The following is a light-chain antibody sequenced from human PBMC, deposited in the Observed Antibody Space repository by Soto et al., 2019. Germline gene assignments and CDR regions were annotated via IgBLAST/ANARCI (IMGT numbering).Light chain of an antibody. J-gene: IGKJ5*01. CDR3: QQFHSYPVT. CDR2: DAS. V-gene: IGKV1-13*02. CDR1: RGINSA. Sequence: AIQLTQSPSSLSAFVGDRVTITCRASRGINSALAWYQQKPGKAPNLLIYDASTLQGGVPSRFSGSGSGTEFTLTISSLQPEDFATFYCQQFHSYPVTFGQGTRLEIK.